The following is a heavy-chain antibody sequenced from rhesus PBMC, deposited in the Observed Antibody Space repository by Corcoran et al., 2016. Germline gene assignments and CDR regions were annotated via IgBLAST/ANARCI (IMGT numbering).Heavy chain of an antibody. CDR1: GFTFSSYG. CDR3: AKERRYSGPFDY. J-gene: IGHJ4*01. V-gene: IGHV3S5*01. D-gene: IGHD5-24*01. CDR2: ISNGGGST. Sequence: EVQLVESGGGLVQPGGSLRLSCAASGFTFSSYGMSWVRQAPGKGLEWVSYISNGGGSTYHADSVKCRLTISRDNSKNTLSLQMNSLRAEDTAVYYCAKERRYSGPFDYWGQGVLVTVSS.